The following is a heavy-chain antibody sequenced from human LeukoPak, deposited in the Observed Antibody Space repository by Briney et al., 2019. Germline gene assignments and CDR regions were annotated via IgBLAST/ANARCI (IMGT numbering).Heavy chain of an antibody. CDR1: GGSISSSSYY. J-gene: IGHJ4*02. CDR3: ARRIVVTRGFDY. V-gene: IGHV4-39*01. Sequence: PSETLSLTCTVSGGSISSSSYYWGWIRQPPGKGLEWIGSIYYSGSTYYNPSLKSRVTISVDTSKNQFSLKLSSVTAADTALYYCARRIVVTRGFDYWGQGTLVTVSS. D-gene: IGHD4-23*01. CDR2: IYYSGST.